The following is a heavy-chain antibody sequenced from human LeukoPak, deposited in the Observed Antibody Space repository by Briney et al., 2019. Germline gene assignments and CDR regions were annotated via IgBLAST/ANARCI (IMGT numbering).Heavy chain of an antibody. CDR1: GCTFSSYA. Sequence: SVKVSCKSSGCTFSSYAISWVRQAPGKGLEWVGGIIPIFGTANHAQKFQGRVTITTDESTSTAYMELSSLRSEDTAVYYCARARWFGELYRDYWGQGTLVTVSS. CDR3: ARARWFGELYRDY. CDR2: IIPIFGTA. V-gene: IGHV1-69*05. J-gene: IGHJ4*02. D-gene: IGHD3-10*01.